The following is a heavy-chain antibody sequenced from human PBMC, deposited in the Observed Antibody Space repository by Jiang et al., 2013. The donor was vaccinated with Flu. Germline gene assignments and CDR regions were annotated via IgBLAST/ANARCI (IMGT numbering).Heavy chain of an antibody. V-gene: IGHV4-59*08. D-gene: IGHD3-22*01. CDR2: IYSSGST. J-gene: IGHJ3*02. CDR1: GGSISSYY. Sequence: VQLVESGPGLVKPSETLSLTCTVSGGSISSYYWSWIRQPPGKGLDWIGYIYSSGSTNYNPSLKSRVTISVDTSKNQFSLSLSSVTAADTAVYYCARHRDDGSAYYTFDIWGQGTMVTVSS. CDR3: ARHRDDGSAYYTFDI.